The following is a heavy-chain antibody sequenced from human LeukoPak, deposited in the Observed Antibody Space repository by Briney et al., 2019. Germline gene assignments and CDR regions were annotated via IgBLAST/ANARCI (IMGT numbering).Heavy chain of an antibody. CDR1: GDSINSLDL. CDR2: MYLSGTT. D-gene: IGHD3-22*01. Sequence: SETLSSTCTVSGDSINSLDLWSWVRQPPGKGLEWIGEMYLSGTTHSNPSVKSRVTISIDKSKNQFFLNLSSVTAADTAVYYCAGLVGRYSSGLYYYYFDYWGQGTLVTVSS. J-gene: IGHJ4*02. CDR3: AGLVGRYSSGLYYYYFDY. V-gene: IGHV4-4*02.